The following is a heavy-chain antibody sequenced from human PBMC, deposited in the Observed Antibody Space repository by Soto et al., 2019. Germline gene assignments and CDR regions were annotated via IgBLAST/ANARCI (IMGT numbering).Heavy chain of an antibody. CDR1: RGSIRGSY. V-gene: IGHV4-4*07. J-gene: IGHJ5*02. CDR3: AKRGNGGLTRAPFDP. D-gene: IGHD2-15*01. Sequence: SETLSLTCTVSRGSIRGSYWIWIRQPPGKGLEWIGNIHSGGSTNYNPSLKSRVTMSVDTSKNEFSLNLDSVTAADTAVYYCAKRGNGGLTRAPFDPWGQGTLVTVSS. CDR2: IHSGGST.